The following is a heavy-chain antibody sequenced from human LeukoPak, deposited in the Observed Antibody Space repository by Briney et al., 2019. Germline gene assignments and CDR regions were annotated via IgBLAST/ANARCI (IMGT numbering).Heavy chain of an antibody. J-gene: IGHJ5*02. Sequence: ASVKVSCKASGYTFAGYYMHWVRQAPGQGLEWMGLINPTGGSTGYAQKFQGRVTMTRDMSTSTDYMELSSLRSEDTAIYYCARDNSVGDNAWWFDPWGQGTLVTVSS. CDR1: GYTFAGYY. CDR2: INPTGGST. D-gene: IGHD1-26*01. CDR3: ARDNSVGDNAWWFDP. V-gene: IGHV1-46*01.